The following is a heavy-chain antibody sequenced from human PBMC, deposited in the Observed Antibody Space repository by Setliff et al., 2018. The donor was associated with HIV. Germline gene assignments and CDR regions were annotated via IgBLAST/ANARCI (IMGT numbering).Heavy chain of an antibody. D-gene: IGHD6-13*01. CDR2: MYTSGST. Sequence: SETLSLTCTVSGDSVSSASYYWSWIRQPPGKGLGWIGRMYTSGSTNYNPSLKSRVTISVDTSKRQFSLKLSSVTAADTAVYYCAREERKAPAGSGYYYYGMDVWGQGTTVTVSS. J-gene: IGHJ6*02. CDR1: GDSVSSASYY. CDR3: AREERKAPAGSGYYYYGMDV. V-gene: IGHV4-61*02.